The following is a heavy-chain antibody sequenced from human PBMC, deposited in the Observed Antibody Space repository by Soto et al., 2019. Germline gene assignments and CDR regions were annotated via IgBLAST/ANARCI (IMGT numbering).Heavy chain of an antibody. CDR2: IIPILGIA. CDR3: ASLMSSGYYYGMDV. CDR1: GGTFSSYT. D-gene: IGHD3-10*01. J-gene: IGHJ6*02. V-gene: IGHV1-69*02. Sequence: QVQLVQSGAEVKKPGSSVKVSCKASGGTFSSYTISWVRQARGQGLEWMGRIIPILGIANYAQKFQGRVTITADESTSTAYMELSSLRSEDTAVYYCASLMSSGYYYGMDVWGQGTTVTISS.